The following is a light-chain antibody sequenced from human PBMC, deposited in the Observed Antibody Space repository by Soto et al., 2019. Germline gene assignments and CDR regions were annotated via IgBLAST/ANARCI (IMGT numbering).Light chain of an antibody. CDR1: QSVSSN. CDR2: GAS. V-gene: IGKV3-15*01. CDR3: QQYNNWPPFT. J-gene: IGKJ3*01. Sequence: EIVMTQSPATLSVSPGERATLSCRASQSVSSNLAWYQQKPGQAPWLLIYGASTRATGIPARCSGSGSGTEFTLTISILQSEDVAVYYCQQYNNWPPFTFGPGTKVDSK.